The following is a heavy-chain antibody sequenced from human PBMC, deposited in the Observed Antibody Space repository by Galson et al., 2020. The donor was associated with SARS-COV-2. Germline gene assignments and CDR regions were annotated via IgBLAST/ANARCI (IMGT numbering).Heavy chain of an antibody. J-gene: IGHJ6*02. D-gene: IGHD2-2*01. CDR1: GFTFSSYS. V-gene: IGHV3-48*02. CDR3: ARGGIVVVPAAAGDV. Sequence: GESLKISCAASGFTFSSYSMNWVRQAPGKGLEWVSYISSSSSTIYYADSVKGRFTISRDNAKNSLYLQMNSLRDEDTAVYYCARGGIVVVPAAAGDVWGQGTTVTVSS. CDR2: ISSSSSTI.